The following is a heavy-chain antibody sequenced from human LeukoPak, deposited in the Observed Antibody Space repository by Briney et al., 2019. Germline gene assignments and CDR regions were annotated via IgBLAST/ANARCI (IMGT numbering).Heavy chain of an antibody. Sequence: SVKVSCKASGGTFSSYAISWVRQAPGQGLEWMGGIIPIFGTANYAQKFQGRVTMTRDMSTSTVYMELSSLRSEDTAVYYCARIGAAENDDAFDIWGQGTMVTVSS. CDR3: ARIGAAENDDAFDI. J-gene: IGHJ3*02. V-gene: IGHV1-69*05. D-gene: IGHD6-13*01. CDR1: GGTFSSYA. CDR2: IIPIFGTA.